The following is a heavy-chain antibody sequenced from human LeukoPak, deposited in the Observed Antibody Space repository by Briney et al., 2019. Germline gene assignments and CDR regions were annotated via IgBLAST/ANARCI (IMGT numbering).Heavy chain of an antibody. CDR2: IFYSGST. CDR1: GGSISSSSYF. V-gene: IGHV4-39*01. J-gene: IGHJ4*02. Sequence: PSGALSLTCTVSGGSISSSSYFWGWIRQPPGKGLEWIGSIFYSGSTYYNPSLNSRVTISIDTSKNQFSLRLSSVTAADTAVYYCARQMNTVTADYWGQGTLVTVSS. CDR3: ARQMNTVTADY. D-gene: IGHD4-17*01.